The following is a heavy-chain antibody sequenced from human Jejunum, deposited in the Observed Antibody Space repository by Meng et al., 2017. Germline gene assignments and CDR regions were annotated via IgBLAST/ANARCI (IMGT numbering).Heavy chain of an antibody. CDR2: IYHGGTT. CDR3: AGKGVHVAAMY. D-gene: IGHD1-1*01. V-gene: IGHV4-4*02. J-gene: IGHJ1*01. Sequence: GPLQESGPGLLKPSGTLSLTCSVFGGSVSSSNWWSWVRQTPGKGLEWIAEIYHGGTTYYNPSLKSRVTISLDTSKNQFSLNLRSVTAADTAVYYCAGKGVHVAAMYWGQGTLVTVSS. CDR1: GGSVSSSNW.